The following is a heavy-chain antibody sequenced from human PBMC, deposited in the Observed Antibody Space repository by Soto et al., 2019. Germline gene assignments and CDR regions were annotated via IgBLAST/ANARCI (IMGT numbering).Heavy chain of an antibody. CDR2: ISGSGGST. CDR3: AKVLEGKLPVAGFYDY. Sequence: EVQLLESGGGLVQPGGSLRLSCAASGFTFSSYAMSWVRQAPGKGLEWVSAISGSGGSTYYADSVKGRFTISRDNSKNTLYLQMNSLRAEDTAVYYCAKVLEGKLPVAGFYDYWGQGTLVTVSS. CDR1: GFTFSSYA. V-gene: IGHV3-23*01. J-gene: IGHJ4*02. D-gene: IGHD1-26*01.